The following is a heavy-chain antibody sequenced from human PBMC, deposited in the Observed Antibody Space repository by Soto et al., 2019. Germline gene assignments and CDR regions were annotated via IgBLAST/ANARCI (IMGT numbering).Heavy chain of an antibody. CDR3: VSQRTSVLTQAYFDY. Sequence: TSETLSLTCTVSGGSVSNSNYYWGWIRQSPGKGLEWIGSVYYRGRSYSKSSVKSRVTISVDTSKNQFSLNLNSVTASDTAVYFCVSQRTSVLTQAYFDYWGPGALVTVSS. CDR1: GGSVSNSNYY. CDR2: VYYRGRS. J-gene: IGHJ4*02. D-gene: IGHD2-8*01. V-gene: IGHV4-39*01.